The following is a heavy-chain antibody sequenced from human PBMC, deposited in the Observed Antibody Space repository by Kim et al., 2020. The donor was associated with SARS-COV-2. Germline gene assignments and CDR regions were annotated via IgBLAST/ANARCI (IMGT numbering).Heavy chain of an antibody. Sequence: ASVKVSCKASGYTFTSYGISWVRQAPGQGLEWMGWISAYNGNTNYAQKLQGRVTMTTDTSTSTAYMELRSLRSDDTAVYYCARDRTTVTTPAYYYGMDGWGQGTTVTVSS. CDR1: GYTFTSYG. CDR3: ARDRTTVTTPAYYYGMDG. CDR2: ISAYNGNT. D-gene: IGHD4-17*01. J-gene: IGHJ6*02. V-gene: IGHV1-18*04.